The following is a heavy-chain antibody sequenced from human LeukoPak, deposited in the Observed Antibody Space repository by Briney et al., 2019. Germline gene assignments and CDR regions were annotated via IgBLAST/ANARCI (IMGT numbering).Heavy chain of an antibody. J-gene: IGHJ4*02. D-gene: IGHD3-3*01. Sequence: ASVKVSCKASGYTFTIYDINWVRQATGQGLEWMGWMNPNSGNTGYAQKFQGRVTITRNTSISTAYMELSSLRSEDTAVYYCARGRADNVLRFLEWLPTEYYFDYWGQGTLVTVSS. CDR1: GYTFTIYD. V-gene: IGHV1-8*03. CDR3: ARGRADNVLRFLEWLPTEYYFDY. CDR2: MNPNSGNT.